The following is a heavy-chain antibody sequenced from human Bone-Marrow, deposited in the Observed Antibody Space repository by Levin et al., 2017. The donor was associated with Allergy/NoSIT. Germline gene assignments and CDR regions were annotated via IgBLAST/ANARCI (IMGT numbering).Heavy chain of an antibody. CDR3: VKDLLAGGESFGTEAFDI. J-gene: IGHJ3*02. D-gene: IGHD1/OR15-1a*01. CDR1: GFTFDDYG. V-gene: IGHV3-20*04. CDR2: LNWNGLVT. Sequence: RPGGSLRLSCAASGFTFDDYGMSWVRQAPGKGLEWVSGLNWNGLVTSYLDSVKGRFTISRDNAKNLLHLQMTGLRAEDTALYYCVKDLLAGGESFGTEAFDIWGRGTMVTVSS.